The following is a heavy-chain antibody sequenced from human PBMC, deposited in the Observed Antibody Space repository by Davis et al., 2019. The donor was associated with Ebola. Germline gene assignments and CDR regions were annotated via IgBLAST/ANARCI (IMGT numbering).Heavy chain of an antibody. CDR1: GFTFSSYG. CDR3: AKAPVRFLEWFTTDY. D-gene: IGHD3-3*01. CDR2: ISYDGSNK. J-gene: IGHJ4*02. V-gene: IGHV3-30*18. Sequence: GESLKISCAASGFTFSSYGMHWVRQAPGKGLEWVAVISYDGSNKYYAGSVKGRFTISRDNSRNTLYLQMNSLRAEDTAVYYCAKAPVRFLEWFTTDYWGKGTLVTVSS.